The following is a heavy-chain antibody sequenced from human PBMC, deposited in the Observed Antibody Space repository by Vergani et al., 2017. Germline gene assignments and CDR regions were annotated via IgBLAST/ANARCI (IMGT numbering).Heavy chain of an antibody. V-gene: IGHV3-23*04. CDR3: ARERGDMVAPFDY. Sequence: VQLVQSGGGLVQPGGSLRLSCAASGFTFSSYAMSWVRQAPGKGLEWVSAISGSGGSTYYADSVKGRFSISRDNAKNSLYLQMNSLRAEDTAVYYCARERGDMVAPFDYWGQGTLVSVSS. CDR2: ISGSGGST. J-gene: IGHJ4*02. D-gene: IGHD5-12*01. CDR1: GFTFSSYA.